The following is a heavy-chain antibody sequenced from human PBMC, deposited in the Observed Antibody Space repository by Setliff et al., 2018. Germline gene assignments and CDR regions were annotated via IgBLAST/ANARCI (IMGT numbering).Heavy chain of an antibody. Sequence: SVKVSCKASGGTFSSYAISWVRQAPGQGLEWMGRIIPIFGTANYAQKFQGRVTITADKSTSTAYMELSSLRSEDTAVYYCARGGGQIHYDFWSGYFSDPQPNYYYYYMDVWGKGTTVTVSS. J-gene: IGHJ6*03. V-gene: IGHV1-69*06. CDR3: ARGGGQIHYDFWSGYFSDPQPNYYYYYMDV. CDR2: IIPIFGTA. D-gene: IGHD3-3*01. CDR1: GGTFSSYA.